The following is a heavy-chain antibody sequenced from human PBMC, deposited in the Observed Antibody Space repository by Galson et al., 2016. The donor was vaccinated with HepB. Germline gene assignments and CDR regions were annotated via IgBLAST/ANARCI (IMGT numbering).Heavy chain of an antibody. J-gene: IGHJ4*02. CDR2: VTTNGVST. CDR3: ATAPYGPPTFDN. V-gene: IGHV3-23*01. CDR1: GFTFSSRG. Sequence: SLRLSCAASGFTFSSRGMHWVRQAPGKGLEWVAAVTTNGVSTYYADSVKGRFTISRDNSKNTLFLQMNSLRAEDSAVYHCATAPYGPPTFDNWGQGTLVTVSS. D-gene: IGHD3-16*01.